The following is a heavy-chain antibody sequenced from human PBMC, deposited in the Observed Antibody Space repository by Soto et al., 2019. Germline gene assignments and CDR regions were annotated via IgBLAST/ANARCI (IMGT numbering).Heavy chain of an antibody. Sequence: QVQLMQSGAEVRKPGASVKVSCKASGYTFTDYDINWVRQATGQGLEWLGWRTPKSGYTGYAQKFQGRVTLTRDTSRGTAYMELSSLTSEDSAVYYCTRNLYNTGDFDHWGQGTLVNVSS. J-gene: IGHJ4*02. CDR2: RTPKSGYT. V-gene: IGHV1-8*02. D-gene: IGHD1-20*01. CDR3: TRNLYNTGDFDH. CDR1: GYTFTDYD.